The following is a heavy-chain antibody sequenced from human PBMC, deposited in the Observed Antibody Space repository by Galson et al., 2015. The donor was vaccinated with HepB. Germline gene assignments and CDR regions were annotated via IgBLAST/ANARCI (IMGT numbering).Heavy chain of an antibody. J-gene: IGHJ4*02. CDR3: AGTHDYGDYEALY. CDR2: INPNSGGT. D-gene: IGHD4-17*01. V-gene: IGHV1-2*02. Sequence: SVKVSCKASGYTFTGYYMHWVRQAPGQGLEWMGWINPNSGGTNYAQKFQGRVTMTRDTSISTAYMELSRLRSDDTAVYYCAGTHDYGDYEALYWGQGTLVTVSS. CDR1: GYTFTGYY.